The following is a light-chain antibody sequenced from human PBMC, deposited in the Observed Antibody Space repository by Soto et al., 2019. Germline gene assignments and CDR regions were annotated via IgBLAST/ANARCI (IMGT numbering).Light chain of an antibody. Sequence: IVVTQSPGTLSLSPGERATLSCSASQSVSSSFLAWYQQKPGQAPRLLIYAASSRSTGIPDRFSGSGSGTAFTLTISRLEPEDFSVYYCQQYGSSPGALTFVGGTKVEIK. V-gene: IGKV3-20*01. J-gene: IGKJ4*01. CDR1: QSVSSSF. CDR2: AAS. CDR3: QQYGSSPGALT.